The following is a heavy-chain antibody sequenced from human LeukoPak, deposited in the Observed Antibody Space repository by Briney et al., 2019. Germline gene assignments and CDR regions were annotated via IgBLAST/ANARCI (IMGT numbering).Heavy chain of an antibody. V-gene: IGHV4-39*01. D-gene: IGHD6-13*01. Sequence: PSETLSLTCTVSGGSISSSNSYWGWVRQPPGKGLEWIGSLYYSASTYYNPSLKTRVTIFVDTSKNEFSLKVNSVSAADTAVYYCARHIGYSNSASDPWGQGTLVTVSS. CDR2: LYYSAST. CDR1: GGSISSSNSY. J-gene: IGHJ5*02. CDR3: ARHIGYSNSASDP.